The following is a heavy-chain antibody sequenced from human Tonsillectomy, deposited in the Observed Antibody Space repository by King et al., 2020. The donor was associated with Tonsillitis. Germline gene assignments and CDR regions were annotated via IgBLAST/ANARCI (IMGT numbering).Heavy chain of an antibody. V-gene: IGHV4-59*01. CDR3: ARDFGWGTYYSRPLYY. D-gene: IGHD3-10*01. J-gene: IGHJ4*02. CDR1: AGSISNYF. CDR2: IDYRGTT. Sequence: QLQESGPGLVKPSETLSLICSVSAGSISNYFWSWVRQSPGKGPEWNGYIDYRGTTKYNPSLGSRVSISVDTSKNHFSLNLTSVSAADTAVYFCARDFGWGTYYSRPLYYWGQGTPVTVSS.